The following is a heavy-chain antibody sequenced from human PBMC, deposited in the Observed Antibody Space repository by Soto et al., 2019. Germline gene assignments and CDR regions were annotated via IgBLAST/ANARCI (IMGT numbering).Heavy chain of an antibody. CDR1: GFTFSDYY. V-gene: IGHV3-11*01. D-gene: IGHD3-16*01. CDR3: ARPRYYEGSVPGYGMDV. CDR2: ISSGGSFI. Sequence: QVQLVESGGGLVKPGGSLRLSCAASGFTFSDYYMSWIRQAPGKGLEYISYISSGGSFIYYADSVKGRFTISRDTAKTSLYLQMNSVRAEDTALYYCARPRYYEGSVPGYGMDVWGQGTTVTVSS. J-gene: IGHJ6*02.